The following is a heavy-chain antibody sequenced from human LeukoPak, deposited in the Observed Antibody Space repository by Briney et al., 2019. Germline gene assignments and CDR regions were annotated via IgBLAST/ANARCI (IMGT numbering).Heavy chain of an antibody. CDR3: AREGGFYRPLDY. CDR1: GGSVSSTNW. V-gene: IGHV4-4*02. D-gene: IGHD6-25*01. Sequence: SETLSLTCGVSGGSVSSTNWWTWIRQPPGKGLEWIGEVHLDGRTNFNPSLKSRLAMSVDLSENHVSLKLTSVTAADTAVYYCAREGGFYRPLDYSGQGTLVTVSS. J-gene: IGHJ4*02. CDR2: VHLDGRT.